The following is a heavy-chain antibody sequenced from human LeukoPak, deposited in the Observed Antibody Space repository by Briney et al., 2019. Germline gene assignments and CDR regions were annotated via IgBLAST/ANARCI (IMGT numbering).Heavy chain of an antibody. CDR1: GYTFTSYY. D-gene: IGHD1-1*01. Sequence: ASVKVSCKASGYTFTSYYMHWVRQAPGQGLEWMGIINPSGGSTSYAQKLQGRVTMTTDTSTSTAYMELRSLRSDDTAVYYCARGNEGSYYYYMDVWGKGTTVTVSS. V-gene: IGHV1-46*01. CDR2: INPSGGST. J-gene: IGHJ6*03. CDR3: ARGNEGSYYYYMDV.